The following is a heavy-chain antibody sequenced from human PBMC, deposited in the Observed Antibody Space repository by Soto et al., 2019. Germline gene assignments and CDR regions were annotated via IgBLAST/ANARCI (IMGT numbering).Heavy chain of an antibody. CDR3: ARGDLSGGYEKLIDY. CDR1: GYTFTSYY. Sequence: QVQLVQSGAEVKKPGASVKVSCKASGYTFTSYYMHWVRQAPGQGLEWMGIINPSGGSTSYAQKFQGRVTMTRDTSTSTVYMELSSLRSEDTAVYYCARGDLSGGYEKLIDYWGQGTLVTGSS. J-gene: IGHJ4*02. CDR2: INPSGGST. D-gene: IGHD5-12*01. V-gene: IGHV1-46*01.